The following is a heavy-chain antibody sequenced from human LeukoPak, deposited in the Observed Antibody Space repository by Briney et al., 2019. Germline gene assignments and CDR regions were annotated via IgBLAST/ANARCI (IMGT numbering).Heavy chain of an antibody. V-gene: IGHV4-38-2*02. CDR3: ARDSVTTTPGGYNWFDP. J-gene: IGHJ5*02. CDR2: IYHSGST. Sequence: SETLSLTCTVSGYSISSGYYWGWIRQPPGKGLEWIGSIYHSGSTYYNPSLKSRVTISVDTSKNQFSLKQSSVTAADTAVYYCARDSVTTTPGGYNWFDPWGQGTLVTVSS. CDR1: GYSISSGYY. D-gene: IGHD3-22*01.